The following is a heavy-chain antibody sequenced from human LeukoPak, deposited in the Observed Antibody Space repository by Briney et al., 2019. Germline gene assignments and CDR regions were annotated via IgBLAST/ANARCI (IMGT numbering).Heavy chain of an antibody. V-gene: IGHV1-18*01. J-gene: IGHJ4*02. Sequence: ASVKVSCKSSNYTFTSYGISWVRQAPGQGLEWMGWISAYNGNTNYAQKLQGRVAMSTDTSTSTAYMELRSLRSDDTAVYYCARDIGRYRNFDYWGQGTLVTVSS. D-gene: IGHD1-1*01. CDR3: ARDIGRYRNFDY. CDR2: ISAYNGNT. CDR1: NYTFTSYG.